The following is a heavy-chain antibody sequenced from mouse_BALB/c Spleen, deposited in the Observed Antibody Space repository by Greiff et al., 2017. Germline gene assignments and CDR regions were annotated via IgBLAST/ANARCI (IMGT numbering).Heavy chain of an antibody. CDR1: GFNIKDTY. CDR2: IDPANGNT. V-gene: IGHV14-3*02. J-gene: IGHJ4*01. CDR3: ARGWGAMDY. Sequence: VQLQQSGAELVKPGASVKLSCTASGFNIKDTYMHWVKQRPEQGLEWIGRIDPANGNTEYDPKFQGKATITADTSTNTAYLRLSSLTSEDTALYYCARGWGAMDYWGQGTSVTVSS. D-gene: IGHD1-1*02.